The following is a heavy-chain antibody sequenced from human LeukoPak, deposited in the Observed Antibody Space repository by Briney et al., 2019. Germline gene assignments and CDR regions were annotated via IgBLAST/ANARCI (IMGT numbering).Heavy chain of an antibody. CDR2: TRNKANSYTT. J-gene: IGHJ4*02. Sequence: GGSLRLSCAASGFTFSSHEMNWVRQAPGKGLEWVGRTRNKANSYTTEYAASVKGRFTISRDDSKNSLYLQMNSLKTEDTAVYYCAREYYDFWSGYTYYFDYWGQGTLVTVSS. V-gene: IGHV3-72*01. CDR3: AREYYDFWSGYTYYFDY. D-gene: IGHD3-3*01. CDR1: GFTFSSHE.